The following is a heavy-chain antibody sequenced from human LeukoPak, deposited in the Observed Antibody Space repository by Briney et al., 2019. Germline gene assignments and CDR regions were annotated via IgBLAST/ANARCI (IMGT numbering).Heavy chain of an antibody. CDR2: MSSDGTNT. J-gene: IGHJ4*02. D-gene: IGHD3-10*01. Sequence: PGGSLRLSCAASGFTVSSNSMTWVRQAPGKGLEWVAVMSSDGTNTYYAASVKGRFTISRDISKNTLYLQMNGLRAEDTAVYYCAREVSVVRGVNWGQGTLVTVSS. CDR3: AREVSVVRGVN. V-gene: IGHV3-30-3*01. CDR1: GFTVSSNS.